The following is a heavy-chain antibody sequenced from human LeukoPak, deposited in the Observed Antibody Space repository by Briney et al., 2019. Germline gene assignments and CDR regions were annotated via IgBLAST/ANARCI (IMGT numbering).Heavy chain of an antibody. CDR2: ISSSSSSYI. CDR3: ARDGDIVVVPADLDY. CDR1: GFTFSTYT. D-gene: IGHD2-2*01. V-gene: IGHV3-21*01. Sequence: GGSLRLSCAASGFTFSTYTMNWVRQAPGKGLEWVSSISSSSSSYIYYADSVKGRFTISRDNAKNSLYLQMNSLRAEDTAVYYCARDGDIVVVPADLDYWGQGTLVTVSS. J-gene: IGHJ4*02.